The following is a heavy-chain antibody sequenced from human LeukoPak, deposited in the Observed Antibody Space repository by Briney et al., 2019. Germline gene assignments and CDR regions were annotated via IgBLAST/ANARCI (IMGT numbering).Heavy chain of an antibody. V-gene: IGHV1-18*04. CDR3: ARDLDILTAYYSGY. J-gene: IGHJ4*02. Sequence: GSVRVPCTPSAYTFTTYGISRVRQAPGQRLEGVGWISAYNSNTDYAQKFRGRVTMTTDTSTSTAYIELRSLRSDDTAVDYCARDLDILTAYYSGYWGQGTLVTVSS. D-gene: IGHD3-9*01. CDR2: ISAYNSNT. CDR1: AYTFTTYG.